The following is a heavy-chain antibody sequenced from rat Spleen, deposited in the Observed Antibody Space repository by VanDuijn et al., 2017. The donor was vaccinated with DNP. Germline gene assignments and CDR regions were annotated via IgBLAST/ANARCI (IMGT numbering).Heavy chain of an antibody. Sequence: QVQLKESGPGLVQPSQTLPLTCTVSGFSLTSNSVSWVRQSPGKGLEWMGTMWSGGSTDHNPALKSRLSISRDTSKNQVFLKMNILQTEDTATYYCARDQMIHGSYSYYGYTPFDHWGQGVTVTVSS. CDR3: ARDQMIHGSYSYYGYTPFDH. CDR1: GFSLTSNS. D-gene: IGHD1-7*01. CDR2: MWSGGST. J-gene: IGHJ2*01. V-gene: IGHV2-15*01.